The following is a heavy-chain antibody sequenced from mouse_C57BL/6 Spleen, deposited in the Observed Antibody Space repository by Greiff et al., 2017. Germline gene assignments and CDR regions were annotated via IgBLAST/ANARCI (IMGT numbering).Heavy chain of an antibody. D-gene: IGHD2-14*01. CDR3: ARKGIGWVDY. V-gene: IGHV1-69*01. Sequence: VKLQQPGAELVMPGASVKLSCKASGYTFTSYWMHWVKQRPGQGLEWIGEIDPSDSYTNYNQKFKGKSTLTVDKSSSTAYMQLSSLTAEDSAVYYSARKGIGWVDYWGQGTTLTVSS. CDR1: GYTFTSYW. CDR2: IDPSDSYT. J-gene: IGHJ2*01.